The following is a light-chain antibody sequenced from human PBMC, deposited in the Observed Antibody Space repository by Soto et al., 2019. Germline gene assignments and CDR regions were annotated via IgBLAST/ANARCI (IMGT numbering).Light chain of an antibody. J-gene: IGKJ4*01. V-gene: IGKV1-5*01. Sequence: DIQSTQSPSALSASIGVIFSITCRASQTIITSLAWYQQKPGKAPKLLIYDASVLQTGVPARFSGYASGTEFTLAITSVQPDDFATYYCQQYNSYSAHGLTFGGGTKVDIK. CDR2: DAS. CDR3: QQYNSYSAHGLT. CDR1: QTIITS.